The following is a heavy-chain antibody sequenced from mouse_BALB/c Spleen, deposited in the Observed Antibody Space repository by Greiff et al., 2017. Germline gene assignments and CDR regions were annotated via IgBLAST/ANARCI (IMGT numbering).Heavy chain of an antibody. V-gene: IGHV1S81*02. CDR1: GYTFTSYY. D-gene: IGHD2-4*01. CDR2: INPSNGGT. J-gene: IGHJ1*01. Sequence: VQLQQPGAELVKPGASVKLSCKASGYTFTSYYMYWVKQRPGQGLEWIGGINPSNGGTNFNEKFKSKATLTVDKSSSTAYMQLSSLTSEDSAVYYCTRGDYGWYFDVWGAGTTVTVSS. CDR3: TRGDYGWYFDV.